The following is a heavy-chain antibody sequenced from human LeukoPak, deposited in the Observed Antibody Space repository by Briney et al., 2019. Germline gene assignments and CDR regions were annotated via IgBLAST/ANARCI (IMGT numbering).Heavy chain of an antibody. CDR1: GYSFTNYW. J-gene: IGHJ4*02. CDR2: IYPGDSDI. Sequence: HGESLKISCKGSGYSFTNYWIAWVRQMPGKGLEWMGSIYPGDSDIRYSPSFQGQVTISADRSISTAYLQWTSLKASDTAMYYCARRTPHSGSYFDYWGQGTLVTVSS. V-gene: IGHV5-51*01. D-gene: IGHD1-26*01. CDR3: ARRTPHSGSYFDY.